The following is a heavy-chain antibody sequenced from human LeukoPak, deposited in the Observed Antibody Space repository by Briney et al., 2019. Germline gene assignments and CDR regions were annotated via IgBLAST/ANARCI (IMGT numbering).Heavy chain of an antibody. V-gene: IGHV3-48*01. D-gene: IGHD5-24*01. CDR1: GFTFSSYS. CDR3: ARGAYRWLQNYYYYYMDV. Sequence: PGGSLRLSCTASGFTFSSYSMNWVRQAPGKGLEWVSYISSSSSSTIYYADSVKGRFTISRDSAKNSLYLQMNSLRAEDTAVYYCARGAYRWLQNYYYYYMDVWGKGTTVTVSS. CDR2: ISSSSSSTI. J-gene: IGHJ6*03.